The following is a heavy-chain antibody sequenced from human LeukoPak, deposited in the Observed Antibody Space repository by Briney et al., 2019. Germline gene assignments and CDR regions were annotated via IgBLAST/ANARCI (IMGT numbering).Heavy chain of an antibody. Sequence: ASVKVSCKSSGYTFINYGVSWVRQAPGQGLEWMGWISAHNGNTNYAQKFQGRVTMTTDTSTSTAYMELRSLRSDDTAVYYCARGSSIAAVGTRSDFWGQGTLVTVSS. V-gene: IGHV1-18*01. CDR3: ARGSSIAAVGTRSDF. J-gene: IGHJ4*02. CDR2: ISAHNGNT. CDR1: GYTFINYG. D-gene: IGHD6-13*01.